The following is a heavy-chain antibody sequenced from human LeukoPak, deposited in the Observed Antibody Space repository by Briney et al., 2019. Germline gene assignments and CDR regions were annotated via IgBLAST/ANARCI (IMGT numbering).Heavy chain of an antibody. CDR1: GFTFSPYW. V-gene: IGHV3-74*01. CDR3: ARVPGGLEWADFDY. Sequence: GSLRLSCAAPGFTFSPYWIHWVRQAPAKGLVWCSRINSDGTSTIYADSVKGRFTISRDNAKNSLYLQMSSLRAEDTAVYYCARVPGGLEWADFDYWGQGTLVTVSS. J-gene: IGHJ4*02. D-gene: IGHD3-3*01. CDR2: INSDGTST.